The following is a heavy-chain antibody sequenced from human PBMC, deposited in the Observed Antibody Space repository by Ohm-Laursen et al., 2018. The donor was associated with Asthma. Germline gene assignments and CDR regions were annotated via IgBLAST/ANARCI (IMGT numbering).Heavy chain of an antibody. Sequence: SLRLSCSASGFTFSDYYMSWIRQAPGKGLEWVSAIDGSGGRTYYADSVKGRFTISRDNPRNTLYLQMNSLRAEDTAVYYCSRDPRRLPFWGQGTTVTVSS. CDR1: GFTFSDYY. J-gene: IGHJ6*02. CDR3: SRDPRRLPF. V-gene: IGHV3-23*01. D-gene: IGHD4-11*01. CDR2: IDGSGGRT.